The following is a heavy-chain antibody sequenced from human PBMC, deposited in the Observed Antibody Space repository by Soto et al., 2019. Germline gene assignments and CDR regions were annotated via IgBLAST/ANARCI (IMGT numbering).Heavy chain of an antibody. Sequence: GESLKISCKGSGYSFTSYWIGWVRQMPGKGLEWMGIIYPGDSDTRYSPSFQGQVTISADKSISTAYLQWSSLKASDTAMYYCARHNVDTAMGYLYYYYYGMVVWGQGTTVTVA. CDR2: IYPGDSDT. CDR3: ARHNVDTAMGYLYYYYYGMVV. J-gene: IGHJ6*02. D-gene: IGHD5-18*01. CDR1: GYSFTSYW. V-gene: IGHV5-51*01.